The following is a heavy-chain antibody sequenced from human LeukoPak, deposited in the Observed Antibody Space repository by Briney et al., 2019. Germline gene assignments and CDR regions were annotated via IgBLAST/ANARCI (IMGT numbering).Heavy chain of an antibody. J-gene: IGHJ6*03. V-gene: IGHV3-74*01. D-gene: IGHD6-6*01. CDR2: INSDGSST. CDR1: GFTFSSYW. Sequence: PGGSLRLSCAASGFTFSSYWMHWVRQAPGKGLVWVSRINSDGSSTSYADSVKGRSTISRDNAKNTLYLQMNSLRAEDTAVYYCARDQSSEEDYYYYYMDVWGKGTTVTVSS. CDR3: ARDQSSEEDYYYYYMDV.